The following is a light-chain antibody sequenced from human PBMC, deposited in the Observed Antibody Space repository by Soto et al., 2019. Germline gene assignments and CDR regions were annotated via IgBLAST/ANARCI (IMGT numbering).Light chain of an antibody. CDR3: QQYAGSPRT. CDR1: QNLGTLY. J-gene: IGKJ1*01. CDR2: SAS. Sequence: EIVLTQSPVTLSLSPGERGTLSCRASQNLGTLYLAWFQQKSGQAPRLLIYSASRRATGIPDRFTGSGSGTDFTLTINRVEPEDFAVHFCQQYAGSPRTFGQGTKV. V-gene: IGKV3-20*01.